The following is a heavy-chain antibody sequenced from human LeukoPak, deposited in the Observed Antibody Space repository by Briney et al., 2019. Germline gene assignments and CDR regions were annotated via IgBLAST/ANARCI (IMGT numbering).Heavy chain of an antibody. J-gene: IGHJ3*02. V-gene: IGHV1-2*02. CDR1: GGTFSSYA. Sequence: ASVKVSCKASGGTFSSYAISWVRQAPGQGLEWMGWINPNSGGTNYAQKFQGRVTMTRDTSISTAYMELSRLRSDDTAVYYCARVERVYDYVWGSTNAFDIWGQGTMVTVSS. D-gene: IGHD3-16*01. CDR3: ARVERVYDYVWGSTNAFDI. CDR2: INPNSGGT.